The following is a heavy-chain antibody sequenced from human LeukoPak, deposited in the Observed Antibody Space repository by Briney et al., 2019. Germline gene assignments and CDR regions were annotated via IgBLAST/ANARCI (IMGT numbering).Heavy chain of an antibody. J-gene: IGHJ4*02. V-gene: IGHV4-39*01. Sequence: SETLSLTCTVSGGSISSSIYYWGWIRQPPGKGLEWIGSIYYSGSTYYNPSLKSRVTISVDTSKNQFSLKVNSVTAADTAVYYCARRGSSGRSFDYWGQGTLVTVSS. D-gene: IGHD6-19*01. CDR1: GGSISSSIYY. CDR3: ARRGSSGRSFDY. CDR2: IYYSGST.